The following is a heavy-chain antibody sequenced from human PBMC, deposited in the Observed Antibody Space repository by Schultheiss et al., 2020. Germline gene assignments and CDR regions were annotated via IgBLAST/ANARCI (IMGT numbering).Heavy chain of an antibody. CDR2: IWYDGSNK. CDR3: ARDNVPNYYDSSGYNFDY. J-gene: IGHJ4*02. V-gene: IGHV3-33*01. CDR1: GFTFSSYG. D-gene: IGHD3-22*01. Sequence: GSLKISCAASGFTFSSYGMHWVRQAPGKGLEWVAVIWYDGSNKYYADSVKGRFTISRDNSKNTLYLQMNSLRAEDTAVYYCARDNVPNYYDSSGYNFDYWGQGTLVTVSS.